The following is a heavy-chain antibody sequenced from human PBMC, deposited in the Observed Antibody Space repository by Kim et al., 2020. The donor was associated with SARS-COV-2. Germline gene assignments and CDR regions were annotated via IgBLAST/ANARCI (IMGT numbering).Heavy chain of an antibody. D-gene: IGHD5-18*01. CDR2: IYSGGST. Sequence: GGSLRLSCAASGFTVSSNYMSWVRQAPGKGLEWVSVIYSGGSTYYADSVKGRFTISRDNSKNTLYLQMNSLRAEDTAVYYCAREGLYSYGYVPNWFDPWGQGTLVTVSS. J-gene: IGHJ5*02. CDR1: GFTVSSNY. V-gene: IGHV3-53*01. CDR3: AREGLYSYGYVPNWFDP.